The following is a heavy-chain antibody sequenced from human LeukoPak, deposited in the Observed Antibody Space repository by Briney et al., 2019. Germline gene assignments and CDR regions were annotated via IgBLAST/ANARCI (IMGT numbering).Heavy chain of an antibody. Sequence: GGSLRLSCAASGFTFSDYYMSWIRQAPGKGLEWVSYISSSGSTIYYADSVKGRFTISRDNAKNSLYLQMNSLRAEDTAMYYCARVPGVYFDFSIGFGSGWFDPLGPGNPGHRLL. CDR2: ISSSGSTI. CDR3: ARVPGVYFDFSIGFGSGWFDP. D-gene: IGHD3-3*01. J-gene: IGHJ5*02. V-gene: IGHV3-11*01. CDR1: GFTFSDYY.